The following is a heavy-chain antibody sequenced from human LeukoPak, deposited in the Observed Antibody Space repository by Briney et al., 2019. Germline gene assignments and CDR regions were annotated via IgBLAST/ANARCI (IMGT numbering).Heavy chain of an antibody. D-gene: IGHD3-22*01. V-gene: IGHV3-23*01. Sequence: GGSLRLSCAASGFTFSNCAMTWVRQAPGKGLEWVSGISGSGGSTYYADSVKGRFTISRDSSKNTLYLQMNSLRAEDTAVYYCAKCKGDSGGSLGYWGQGTLVTVSS. J-gene: IGHJ4*02. CDR1: GFTFSNCA. CDR2: ISGSGGST. CDR3: AKCKGDSGGSLGY.